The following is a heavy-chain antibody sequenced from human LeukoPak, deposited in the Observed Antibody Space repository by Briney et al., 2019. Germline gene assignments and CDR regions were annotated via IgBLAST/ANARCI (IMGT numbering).Heavy chain of an antibody. D-gene: IGHD3-10*01. V-gene: IGHV3-21*01. J-gene: IGHJ3*02. CDR3: ATAALLRGVTGSYAFDI. CDR2: ISSSSSYI. Sequence: GGSLRLSCAASGFTFSSYSMNWVRQAPGKGLEWVSSISSSSSYIYYADSVKGRFTISRDNAKNSLYLQMNSLRAEDTAVYYCATAALLRGVTGSYAFDIWGQGTMVTVSS. CDR1: GFTFSSYS.